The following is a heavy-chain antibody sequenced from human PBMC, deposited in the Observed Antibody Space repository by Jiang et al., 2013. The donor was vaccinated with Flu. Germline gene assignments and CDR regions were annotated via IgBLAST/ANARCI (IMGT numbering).Heavy chain of an antibody. Sequence: GPGLVKPSETLSLTCTVSGGSISSYYWSWIRQPPGKGLEWIGYIYYSGSTNYNPSLKSRVTISVDTSKNQFSLKLSSVTAADTAVYYCARHWKGGGMAVEMVDYWGQGTLV. CDR2: IYYSGST. J-gene: IGHJ4*02. CDR1: GGSISSYY. D-gene: IGHD2-8*01. V-gene: IGHV4-59*08. CDR3: ARHWKGGGMAVEMVDY.